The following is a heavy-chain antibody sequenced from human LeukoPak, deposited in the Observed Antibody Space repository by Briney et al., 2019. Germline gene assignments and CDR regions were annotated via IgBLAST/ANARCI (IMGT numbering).Heavy chain of an antibody. Sequence: GGSLRLSCAASGITFSGHWMHWVRKTPGKGLVWVSRINGDGSSTAYADSVKGRFTISRDNAKNTVYLQMNSLRVDDTAVYYCAREELEPSTHPFDPWGQGTLVTVSS. J-gene: IGHJ5*02. CDR1: GITFSGHW. CDR3: AREELEPSTHPFDP. CDR2: INGDGSST. V-gene: IGHV3-74*03. D-gene: IGHD1-7*01.